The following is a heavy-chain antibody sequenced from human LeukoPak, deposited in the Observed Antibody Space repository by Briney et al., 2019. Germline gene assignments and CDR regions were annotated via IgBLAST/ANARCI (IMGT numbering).Heavy chain of an antibody. D-gene: IGHD3-22*01. Sequence: NPSETLSLTCTVSGGSISGTYYWSWIRQPPGKGLEWIGGIYYSGSTYYNPSLKSRVTISVDTSKNQFSLKLSSVTAADTAVYYCARHKTYYYDSSGYSAPDYWGQGTLVTVSS. CDR1: GGSISGTYY. V-gene: IGHV4-39*01. CDR3: ARHKTYYYDSSGYSAPDY. CDR2: IYYSGST. J-gene: IGHJ4*02.